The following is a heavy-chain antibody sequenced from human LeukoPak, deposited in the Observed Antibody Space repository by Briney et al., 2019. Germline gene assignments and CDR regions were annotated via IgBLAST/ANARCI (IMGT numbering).Heavy chain of an antibody. V-gene: IGHV3-21*01. Sequence: GGSLRLSCAASGFTFSSYSMNWVRQAPGKGLEWVSSISSSSSYIYYGDSVKGRFTFSRDNSKNTLYLQTNSLRPEDTALYYCAKGRDYYLDYWGQGTLVTVSS. CDR1: GFTFSSYS. CDR3: AKGRDYYLDY. CDR2: ISSSSSYI. D-gene: IGHD2-21*02. J-gene: IGHJ4*02.